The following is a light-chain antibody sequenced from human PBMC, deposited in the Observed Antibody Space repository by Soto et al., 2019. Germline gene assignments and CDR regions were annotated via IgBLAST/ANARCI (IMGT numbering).Light chain of an antibody. CDR1: QSVDSDD. V-gene: IGKV3-20*01. CDR3: KQYGSSPLT. J-gene: IGKJ4*01. Sequence: EVVLTQSPGTLSLSPGERATLSCRASQSVDSDDLAWYQQKPGQAPRLLIFRGSFRANGVPDRFSGSQSGTDFTLTISGLEPEDFAVYYCKQYGSSPLTFGGGTRV. CDR2: RGS.